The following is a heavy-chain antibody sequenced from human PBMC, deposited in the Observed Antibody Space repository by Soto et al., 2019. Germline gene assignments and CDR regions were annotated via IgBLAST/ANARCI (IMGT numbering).Heavy chain of an antibody. D-gene: IGHD2-2*01. CDR1: GFTFSSYA. CDR2: IGTNGDT. CDR3: AKKYPGTRPFDY. Sequence: GGSLRLSCAASGFTFSSYAMNWVRQAPGKGLVWVSAIGTNGDTYYADSVKGRFTISRDNSKATLYLQMNSLRAEDTALYYCAKKYPGTRPFDYWGQGTLVTVSS. J-gene: IGHJ4*02. V-gene: IGHV3-23*01.